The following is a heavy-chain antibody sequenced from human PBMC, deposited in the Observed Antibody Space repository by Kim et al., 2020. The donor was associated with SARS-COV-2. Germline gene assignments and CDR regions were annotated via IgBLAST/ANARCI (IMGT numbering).Heavy chain of an antibody. V-gene: IGHV3-21*01. J-gene: IGHJ4*02. D-gene: IGHD4-4*01. Sequence: GGSLRLSCATSGFTFSDYSMSWIRQAPGKGLEWVSSISSSTGYIQYADSVKGRFTISRDNPKNSVYFQMNSLRDDDTAVYYCATYVYSNYRYDCGYWGQG. CDR3: ATYVYSNYRYDCGY. CDR1: GFTFSDYS. CDR2: ISSSTGYI.